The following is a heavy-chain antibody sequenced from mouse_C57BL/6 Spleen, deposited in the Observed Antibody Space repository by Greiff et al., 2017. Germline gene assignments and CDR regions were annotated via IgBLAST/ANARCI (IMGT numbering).Heavy chain of an antibody. CDR1: GYTFTSYG. CDR2: IYPRSGNT. J-gene: IGHJ4*01. Sequence: VQLQQSGAELARPGASVKLSCKASGYTFTSYGISWVKQRTGQGLEWIGEIYPRSGNTYYNEKFKGKATLTADKSSSTAYMELRSLTSEDSAVYFCARYTTVVPYYYAMDYWGQGTSVTVSS. D-gene: IGHD1-1*01. CDR3: ARYTTVVPYYYAMDY. V-gene: IGHV1-81*01.